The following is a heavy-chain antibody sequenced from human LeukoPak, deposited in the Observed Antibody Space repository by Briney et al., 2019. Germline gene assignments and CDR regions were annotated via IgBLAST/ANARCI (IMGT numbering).Heavy chain of an antibody. CDR1: GFTFSSYS. CDR2: ISSSSSTI. V-gene: IGHV3-48*01. CDR3: ARDTHLLWFGELLTVPFDY. J-gene: IGHJ4*02. Sequence: PGGSLRLSCAASGFTFSSYSMTWVRQAPGKGLEWVSYISSSSSTIYYADSVKGRFTISRDNAKNSLYLQMNSLRAEDTAVYYCARDTHLLWFGELLTVPFDYWGQGTLVTVSS. D-gene: IGHD3-10*01.